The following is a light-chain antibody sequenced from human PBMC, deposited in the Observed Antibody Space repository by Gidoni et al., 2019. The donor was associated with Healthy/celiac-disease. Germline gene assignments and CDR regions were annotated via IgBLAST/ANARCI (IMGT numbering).Light chain of an antibody. CDR3: QQRSNWPPIT. CDR2: DAS. V-gene: IGKV3-11*01. J-gene: IGKJ5*01. CDR1: QSVSSY. Sequence: ESGGTQAPATLSLSPGERATLSCRASQSVSSYLAWYQQKPGQAPRLLIYDASNRATGIPARFSGSGSGTDFTLTISSLEPEDFAVYYCQQRSNWPPITFGQGTRLEIK.